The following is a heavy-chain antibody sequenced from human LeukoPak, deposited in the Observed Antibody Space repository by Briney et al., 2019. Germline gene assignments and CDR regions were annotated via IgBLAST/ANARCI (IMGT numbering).Heavy chain of an antibody. CDR1: GFTFSSYW. CDR3: APPTGVGY. V-gene: IGHV3-74*01. CDR2: INSDGSIT. J-gene: IGHJ4*02. Sequence: PGGSLRLSCAASGFTFSSYWMHWVRQAPGKGLVWVSLINSDGSITTYADSVKGRFTISRDNAKNTLYLQMNSLRAEDTAVYYCAPPTGVGYWGQGTLVTVSS. D-gene: IGHD3-10*01.